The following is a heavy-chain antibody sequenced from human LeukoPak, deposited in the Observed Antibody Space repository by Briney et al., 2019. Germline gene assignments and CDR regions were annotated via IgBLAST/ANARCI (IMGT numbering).Heavy chain of an antibody. Sequence: PSESLSLTCTVSGGSISSSSYYWGWTRQPPGKGLEWIGYIYYSGSTNYNPSLKSRVTISVDTSKNQFSLKLSSVTAADTAVYYCARHGFDAFDIWGQGTMVTVSS. CDR2: IYYSGST. D-gene: IGHD5-24*01. J-gene: IGHJ3*02. V-gene: IGHV4-61*05. CDR3: ARHGFDAFDI. CDR1: GGSISSSSYY.